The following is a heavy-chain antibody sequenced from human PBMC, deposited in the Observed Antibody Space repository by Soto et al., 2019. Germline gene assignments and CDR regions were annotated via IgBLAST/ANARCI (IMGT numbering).Heavy chain of an antibody. D-gene: IGHD1-1*01. CDR2: ISSVGSTI. CDR3: ARVVQLWTNWFDP. V-gene: IGHV3-48*03. Sequence: QPGGSLRLSCAASGFTFDNFEMNWVRQAPGKGLEWIAYISSVGSTINYADSVKGRFTISRDNAKNSLHLQMNSLRADDTAIYYCARVVQLWTNWFDPWSQGTLVTVSS. CDR1: GFTFDNFE. J-gene: IGHJ5*02.